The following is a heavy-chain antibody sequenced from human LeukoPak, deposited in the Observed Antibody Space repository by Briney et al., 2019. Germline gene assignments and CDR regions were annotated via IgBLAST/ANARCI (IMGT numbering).Heavy chain of an antibody. CDR1: GFTFSSYA. J-gene: IGHJ6*02. CDR3: TTDWAGDYYYYYGMDV. Sequence: PGGSLRLSCAASGFTFSSYAMSWVRQAPGKGLEWVSAISGSGGSTYYADSVKGRFTISRDNSKNTLYLQMNSLKTEDTAVYYCTTDWAGDYYYYYGMDVWGQGTTVTVSS. D-gene: IGHD2-21*02. CDR2: ISGSGGST. V-gene: IGHV3-23*01.